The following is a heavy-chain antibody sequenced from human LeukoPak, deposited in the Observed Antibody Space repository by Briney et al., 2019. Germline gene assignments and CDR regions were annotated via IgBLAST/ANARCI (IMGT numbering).Heavy chain of an antibody. V-gene: IGHV1-2*02. CDR3: ARDPGKRYCSSTSCYSSDAFDI. CDR1: GYTFTGYY. CDR2: INPNSGGT. J-gene: IGHJ3*02. Sequence: ASVKVSCKASGYTFTGYYMHWVRQAPGQGLEWMGWINPNSGGTNYAQKFQGRVTMTRDTPIRTAYMELSRLRSDDTAVYYCARDPGKRYCSSTSCYSSDAFDIWGQGTMVTVSS. D-gene: IGHD2-2*01.